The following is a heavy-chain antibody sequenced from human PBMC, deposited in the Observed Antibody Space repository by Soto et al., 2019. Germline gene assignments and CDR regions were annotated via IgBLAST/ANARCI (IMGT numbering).Heavy chain of an antibody. Sequence: EVQLVESGGGLVQPGGSLRLSCAASGFTFSSYWMHWVRQAPGKGLVWVSRINSDGSSTSYADSVKGRFTISRDNAKNTLDLQMNSLRAEDTAVYYCARDIPGIAAADDEGVYWGQGTLVTVSS. CDR2: INSDGSST. D-gene: IGHD6-13*01. CDR3: ARDIPGIAAADDEGVY. J-gene: IGHJ4*02. CDR1: GFTFSSYW. V-gene: IGHV3-74*01.